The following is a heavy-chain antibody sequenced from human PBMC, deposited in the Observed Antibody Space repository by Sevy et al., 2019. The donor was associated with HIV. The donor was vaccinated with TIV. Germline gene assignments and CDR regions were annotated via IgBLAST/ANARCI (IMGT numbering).Heavy chain of an antibody. V-gene: IGHV3-21*06. D-gene: IGHD2-2*01. J-gene: IGHJ3*02. CDR1: GFTFSSYS. Sequence: GGSLRLSCAASGFTFSSYSMNWVRQAPGKGLEWVTSISGISNYIYYADSVKGRFTISRDNAKSSLYLQMNSLRAEDTGVYYCARTGCSITSCLTADAFDIWGQGTLVTVSS. CDR2: ISGISNYI. CDR3: ARTGCSITSCLTADAFDI.